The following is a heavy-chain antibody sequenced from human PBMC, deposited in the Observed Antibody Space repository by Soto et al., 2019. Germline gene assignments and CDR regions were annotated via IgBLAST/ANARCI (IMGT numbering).Heavy chain of an antibody. D-gene: IGHD6-13*01. CDR3: ARAQEQLEPYYFDY. Sequence: PSETLSLTCTVSGGSISSGGYYWIWIRQHPGKGLEWIGYSYYSGSTYYNPSLKSRVTISVDTSKNQFSLKLSSVTAADTAVYYCARAQEQLEPYYFDYWGQGTLVTVSS. V-gene: IGHV4-31*03. J-gene: IGHJ4*02. CDR2: SYYSGST. CDR1: GGSISSGGYY.